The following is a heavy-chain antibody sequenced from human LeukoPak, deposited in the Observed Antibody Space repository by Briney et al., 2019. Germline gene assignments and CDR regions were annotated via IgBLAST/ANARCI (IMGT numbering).Heavy chain of an antibody. Sequence: SETLSLTCSVSDGSMISYHWSWIRQPAGKGLEWIGRIYTSGSTDYNPSLMSRVTMSVDTSKNQFSLKLRSVTAADTAVYYCARAEGTVNVFDIWGQGTIVTVSS. CDR3: ARAEGTVNVFDI. J-gene: IGHJ3*02. D-gene: IGHD1-1*01. V-gene: IGHV4-4*07. CDR1: DGSMISYH. CDR2: IYTSGST.